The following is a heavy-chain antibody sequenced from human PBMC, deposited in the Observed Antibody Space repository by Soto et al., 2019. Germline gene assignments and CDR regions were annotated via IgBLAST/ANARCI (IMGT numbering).Heavy chain of an antibody. Sequence: ASVKVSCKASGGTFSSYAISWVRQAPGQGLEWMGGIIPIFGTANYAQKFQGRVTITADKSTSTAYMELSSLRSEDTAVYYCARNSRGDYGVSYYYGMDVWGQGTTVTVPS. CDR1: GGTFSSYA. CDR2: IIPIFGTA. J-gene: IGHJ6*02. V-gene: IGHV1-69*06. D-gene: IGHD4-17*01. CDR3: ARNSRGDYGVSYYYGMDV.